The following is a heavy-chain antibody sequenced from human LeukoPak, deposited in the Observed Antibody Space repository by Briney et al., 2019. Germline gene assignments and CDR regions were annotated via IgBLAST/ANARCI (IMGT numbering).Heavy chain of an antibody. CDR3: ARSGRVCSSTSCYIAY. D-gene: IGHD2-2*02. Sequence: SETLSLTCAVYGGSFSGYYWSWIRQHPGKGLEWIGYIYYSGSTYYNPSLKSRVTISVDTSKNQFSLKLSSVTAADTAVYYCARSGRVCSSTSCYIAYWGQGTLVTVSS. CDR1: GGSFSGYY. CDR2: IYYSGST. V-gene: IGHV4-31*11. J-gene: IGHJ4*02.